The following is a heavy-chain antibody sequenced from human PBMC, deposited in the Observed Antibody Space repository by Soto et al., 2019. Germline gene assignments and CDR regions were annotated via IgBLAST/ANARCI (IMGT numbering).Heavy chain of an antibody. CDR1: GYTFTSYD. D-gene: IGHD6-13*01. CDR3: ARERSAAGTGWFDP. V-gene: IGHV1-8*01. J-gene: IGHJ5*02. Sequence: QVQLVQSGAEVKKPGASVKVSCKASGYTFTSYDINWVRQATGQGLEWMGWMNPNSGNTGYAQKFQGRVTMTRNTSRSTAYMDLSSLRSEDTAVYYFARERSAAGTGWFDPWGQGTLVTVSS. CDR2: MNPNSGNT.